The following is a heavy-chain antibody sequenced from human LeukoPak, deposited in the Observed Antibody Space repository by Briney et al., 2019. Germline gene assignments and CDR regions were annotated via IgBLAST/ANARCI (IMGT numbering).Heavy chain of an antibody. D-gene: IGHD1-26*01. CDR1: GASISSSNW. CDR3: ARGDGVGDIYYMDV. J-gene: IGHJ6*03. Sequence: PSGTLSLTCAVSGASISSSNWWSWVRQHPGKGLEWIGEIYHSGSTNYSPSLKSRVSISVDKSKNQFSLNLTSVTAADTAVYYCARGDGVGDIYYMDVWGKGTTVTVSS. CDR2: IYHSGST. V-gene: IGHV4-4*02.